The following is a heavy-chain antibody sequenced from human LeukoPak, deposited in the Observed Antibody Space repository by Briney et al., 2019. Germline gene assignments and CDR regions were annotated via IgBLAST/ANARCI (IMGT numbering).Heavy chain of an antibody. Sequence: SETLSLTCTVSGGSISGYYWSWIRQPAGRGLEWIGRIYTNENTIYSPSLKSRVTMSVDSSKNQFSLKLKSVTAADTAVYYCARYLSSGDPVFDYWGQGTRVTVSS. CDR2: IYTNENT. CDR1: GGSISGYY. D-gene: IGHD2-15*01. V-gene: IGHV4-4*07. CDR3: ARYLSSGDPVFDY. J-gene: IGHJ4*02.